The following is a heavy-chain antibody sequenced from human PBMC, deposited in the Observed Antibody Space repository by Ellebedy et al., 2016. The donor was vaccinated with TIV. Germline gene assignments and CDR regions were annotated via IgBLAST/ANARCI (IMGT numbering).Heavy chain of an antibody. J-gene: IGHJ4*02. CDR1: GFTFSAYG. V-gene: IGHV3-30*02. CDR3: AKALSV. CDR2: IRYDGSNK. Sequence: GESLKISCAASGFTFSAYGMHWVRQAPGKGLEWVTYIRYDGSNKYYADSVKGRFTISRDNSKNTLFLEMNSLTAEDTAVYYCAKALSVWGQGTLVTVSS. D-gene: IGHD3-16*02.